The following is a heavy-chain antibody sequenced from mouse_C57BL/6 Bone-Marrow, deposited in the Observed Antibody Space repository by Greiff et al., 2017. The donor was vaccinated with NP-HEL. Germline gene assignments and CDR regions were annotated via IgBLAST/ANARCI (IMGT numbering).Heavy chain of an antibody. V-gene: IGHV1-80*01. CDR3: ARGDYGSRRFGYAMHY. CDR2: IYPGDGDT. Sequence: QVHVKQSGAELVKPGASVKISCKASGYAFSSYWMNWVKERPGKGLEWIGPIYPGDGDTKYNGKFKGKATLTADKSSSTAYMQVSSLTAEDTAVYYCARGDYGSRRFGYAMHYGGQGNAVTVS. D-gene: IGHD1-1*01. J-gene: IGHJ4*01. CDR1: GYAFSSYW.